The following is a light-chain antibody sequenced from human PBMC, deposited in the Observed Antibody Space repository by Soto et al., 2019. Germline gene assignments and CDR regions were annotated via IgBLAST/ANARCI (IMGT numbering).Light chain of an antibody. CDR1: SSNIGSNT. CDR2: SNN. Sequence: QAVVTQPPSASGTPGQRVTISCSGSSSNIGSNTVNWYHQLPGTAPKLLIYSNNRRPSGVPDRFSGSKSGTSASLAISGLQSEDEADYYCAAWDDSLNGVVFGGGTKVTVL. V-gene: IGLV1-44*01. CDR3: AAWDDSLNGVV. J-gene: IGLJ2*01.